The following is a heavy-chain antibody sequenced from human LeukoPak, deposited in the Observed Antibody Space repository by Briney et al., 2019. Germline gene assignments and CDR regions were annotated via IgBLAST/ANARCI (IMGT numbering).Heavy chain of an antibody. CDR2: IYSVGST. V-gene: IGHV3-53*01. D-gene: IGHD1-1*01. CDR3: ARHTNDYLLNTFDS. Sequence: GGSLRLSCAASGFTVSSKYMSWVRQGPGKGLEWVSVIYSVGSTYYADSVRGRFTISRDNSKNTLYLQMNSLRAEDTAVYYCARHTNDYLLNTFDSWGQGTLVTVSS. CDR1: GFTVSSKY. J-gene: IGHJ4*02.